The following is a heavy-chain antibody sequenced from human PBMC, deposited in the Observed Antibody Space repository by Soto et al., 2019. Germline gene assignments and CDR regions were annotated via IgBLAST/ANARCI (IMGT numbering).Heavy chain of an antibody. CDR2: IIPIFDSP. CDR3: ARGTYCRGIGCYGGYYSYYDMDV. J-gene: IGHJ6*02. CDR1: GGTFNNFA. Sequence: QVQLVQSGAEVKKPGSSVKVSCKASGGTFNNFAINWVRLAPGQGLEWMGGIIPIFDSPNYAQKFKDRVTINADKSTTAADMELRSLTSDETAIYYCARGTYCRGIGCYGGYYSYYDMDVWGQGTTVSVSS. V-gene: IGHV1-69*06. D-gene: IGHD2-15*01.